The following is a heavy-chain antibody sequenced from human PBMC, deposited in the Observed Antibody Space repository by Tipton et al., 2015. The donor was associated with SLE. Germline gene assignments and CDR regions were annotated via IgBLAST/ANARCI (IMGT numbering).Heavy chain of an antibody. CDR3: ARAPGLERPYYYYYYMDD. V-gene: IGHV4-4*02. Sequence: TLSLTCTVSGASLSSNIWWWSWARQPPGKGLEWIGEIYQSGSTNHNPSLKSRLTMSMDKSKNEFSLKLSFVTAADTAVYYCARAPGLERPYYYYYYMDDWGKGTTVTASS. D-gene: IGHD1-1*01. CDR1: GASLSSNIW. J-gene: IGHJ6*03. CDR2: IYQSGST.